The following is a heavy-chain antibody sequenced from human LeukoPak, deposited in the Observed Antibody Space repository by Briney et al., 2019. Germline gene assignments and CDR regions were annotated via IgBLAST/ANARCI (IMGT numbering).Heavy chain of an antibody. Sequence: PSETLSHTCTVSGGSISSYYWSWIRQPPGKGLEWIGYIYYSGSTNYNPSLKSRVTISVDTSKNQFSLKLSSVTAADTAVYYCASFAYYYYYMDVWGKGTTVTVSS. CDR1: GGSISSYY. CDR2: IYYSGST. V-gene: IGHV4-59*01. CDR3: ASFAYYYYYMDV. J-gene: IGHJ6*03.